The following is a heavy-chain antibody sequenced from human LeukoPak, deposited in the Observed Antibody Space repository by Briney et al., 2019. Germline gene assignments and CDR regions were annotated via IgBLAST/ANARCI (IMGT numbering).Heavy chain of an antibody. J-gene: IGHJ6*02. CDR3: ARDTFYYGLDV. CDR1: GFTVSSNY. Sequence: GGSLRLSCAASGFTVSSNYMSWVRQAPGKGLEWVSIIYSGGSTNYADSVKGRFTISGDNSKNTLYLQMNSLRADDTAVYFCARDTFYYGLDVWGQGTTVTVSS. CDR2: IYSGGST. V-gene: IGHV3-66*01.